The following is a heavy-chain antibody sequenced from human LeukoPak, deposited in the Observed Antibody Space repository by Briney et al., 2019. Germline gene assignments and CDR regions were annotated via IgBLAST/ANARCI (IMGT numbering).Heavy chain of an antibody. D-gene: IGHD2-2*01. CDR3: ARALPAVTYYFDY. J-gene: IGHJ4*02. CDR2: IIPILGIA. CDR1: GGTFSSYA. V-gene: IGHV1-69*04. Sequence: ASVKVSCKASGGTFSSYAISWVRQAPGQGLEWMGRIIPILGIANYAQKFQGRVTITADKSTSTAYMELSSLRSEDTAVYYCARALPAVTYYFDYWGRGTLVTVSS.